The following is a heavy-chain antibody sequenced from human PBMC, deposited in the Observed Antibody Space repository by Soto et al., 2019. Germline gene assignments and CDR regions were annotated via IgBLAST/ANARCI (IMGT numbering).Heavy chain of an antibody. J-gene: IGHJ6*01. CDR2: ITRIVDGQKT. V-gene: IGHV3-15*01. D-gene: IGHD1-7*01. CDR3: VADPVSNFSAHPAS. Sequence: EVQLVESGGGLVKPGGSLRLSCGASGFTFSAAWMTWVRQPPGKGLEWVGRITRIVDGQKTDFAAPVKGRFTILRDDSKNTPYWQMNNPLAPNTGVNEGVADPVSNFSAHPASWGEGT. CDR1: GFTFSAAW.